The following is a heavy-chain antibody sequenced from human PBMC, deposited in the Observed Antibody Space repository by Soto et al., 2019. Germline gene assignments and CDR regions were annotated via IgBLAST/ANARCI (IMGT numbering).Heavy chain of an antibody. V-gene: IGHV4-59*01. CDR3: AREEYCSGGSCYSRSGAFDI. CDR2: IYYSGST. J-gene: IGHJ3*02. CDR1: GGSISSYY. Sequence: SETLSLTCTVSGGSISSYYWSWIRQPPGKGLEWIGYIYYSGSTNYNPSLKSRVTISVDTSKNQFSLKLSSVTAADTAVYYCAREEYCSGGSCYSRSGAFDIWGQGTMVTVSS. D-gene: IGHD2-15*01.